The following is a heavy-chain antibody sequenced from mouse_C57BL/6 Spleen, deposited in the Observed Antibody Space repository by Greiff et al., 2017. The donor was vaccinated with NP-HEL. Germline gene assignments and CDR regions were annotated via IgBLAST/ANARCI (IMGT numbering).Heavy chain of an antibody. V-gene: IGHV1-50*01. CDR3: ARDSSGHWYFDG. D-gene: IGHD3-2*02. CDR1: GYTFTSYW. J-gene: IGHJ1*03. CDR2: IDPSDSYT. Sequence: QVQLQQPGAELVKPGASVKLSCKASGYTFTSYWMQWVKQRPGQGLEWIGEIDPSDSYTNYNQKFKGKATLTVDTSSSTACMQLSSLTSEDSAVDDCARDSSGHWYFDGWGTGTTVTVSS.